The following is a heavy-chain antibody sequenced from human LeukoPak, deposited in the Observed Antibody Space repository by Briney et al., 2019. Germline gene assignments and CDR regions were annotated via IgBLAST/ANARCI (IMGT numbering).Heavy chain of an antibody. V-gene: IGHV4-39*07. CDR3: ARTHRDGYSYYMDV. CDR2: IYYSGST. D-gene: IGHD5-24*01. J-gene: IGHJ6*03. Sequence: SETLSLTCTVSGGSISSSSYYWGWIHQPPGKGLEWIGSIYYSGSTNYNPSLKSRVTISVDTSKNQFSLKLSSVTAADTAVYYCARTHRDGYSYYMDVWGKGTTVTISS. CDR1: GGSISSSSYY.